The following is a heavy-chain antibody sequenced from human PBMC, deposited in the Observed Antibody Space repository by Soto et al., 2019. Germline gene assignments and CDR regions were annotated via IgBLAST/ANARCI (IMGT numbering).Heavy chain of an antibody. V-gene: IGHV3-23*05. CDR1: GFPFQTYA. CDR2: INPSSSNT. J-gene: IGHJ4*02. D-gene: IGHD3-22*01. CDR3: AKGANYYGIFEY. Sequence: EVPLLESGGGLVQPGGSLRLSCAASGFPFQTYAMSWVRQAPGKGLEWVSTINPSSSNTYYPDSVKGRFTISRDNSKDTLYLQMDSLRADDTAVYYCAKGANYYGIFEYWGQGILVTVSS.